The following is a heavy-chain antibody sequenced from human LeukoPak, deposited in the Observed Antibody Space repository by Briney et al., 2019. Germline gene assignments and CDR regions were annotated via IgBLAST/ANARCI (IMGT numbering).Heavy chain of an antibody. Sequence: GGSLRLSCAASGFTFSNYAMSWDRQAPGKGLEWVAVISYDGSNQYYADSVKGRFTISRDNSKNTLFLQVNSLRVEDTAVYYCAKGEGRLLWIIAPDFWGQGTLVTVSS. CDR2: ISYDGSNQ. V-gene: IGHV3-30*18. D-gene: IGHD2-21*02. J-gene: IGHJ4*02. CDR1: GFTFSNYA. CDR3: AKGEGRLLWIIAPDF.